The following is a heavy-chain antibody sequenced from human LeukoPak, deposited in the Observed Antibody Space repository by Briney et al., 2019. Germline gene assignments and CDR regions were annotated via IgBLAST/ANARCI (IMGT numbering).Heavy chain of an antibody. CDR2: INADGSAT. J-gene: IGHJ5*02. CDR1: GFTFSSHW. CDR3: VRGALRDCSYTSCTRGNWFDP. V-gene: IGHV3-74*01. D-gene: IGHD2-2*01. Sequence: GGSLRLSCAASGFTFSSHWMHWVRQAPEKGLVGVSHINADGSATYYAASVKGRFTISRDNARNTLYLQMHSLTAEDTGVYYCVRGALRDCSYTSCTRGNWFDPWGQGTLVTDSS.